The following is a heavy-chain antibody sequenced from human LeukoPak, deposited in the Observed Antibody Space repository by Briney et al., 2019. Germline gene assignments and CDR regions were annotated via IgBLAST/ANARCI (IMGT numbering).Heavy chain of an antibody. CDR1: GDSMSDYY. CDR2: IYTTGST. Sequence: SETLSLTCTVSGDSMSDYYWSWIRQSAEKGLEWIGRIYTTGSTNYNPSLKSRVTMSVDTSKNQFSLKLKSVTAADTAIYYCARDGYNYDSSCRLTFDYWGQGTLVTVSS. V-gene: IGHV4-4*07. J-gene: IGHJ4*02. D-gene: IGHD3-22*01. CDR3: ARDGYNYDSSCRLTFDY.